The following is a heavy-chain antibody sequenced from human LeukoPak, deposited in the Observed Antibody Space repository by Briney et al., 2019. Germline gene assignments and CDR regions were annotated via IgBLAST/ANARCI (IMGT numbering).Heavy chain of an antibody. J-gene: IGHJ1*01. CDR1: GYTFTSYG. CDR2: ISAYNGNA. V-gene: IGHV1-18*01. CDR3: ARDHGSYGYAAEYFQH. Sequence: ASVKVSCKASGYTFTSYGISWVRQAPGQGLEWMGWISAYNGNANYAQKLQGRVTMTTDTSTSTAYMELGSLRSDDTAVYYCARDHGSYGYAAEYFQHWGQGTLVTVSS. D-gene: IGHD5-18*01.